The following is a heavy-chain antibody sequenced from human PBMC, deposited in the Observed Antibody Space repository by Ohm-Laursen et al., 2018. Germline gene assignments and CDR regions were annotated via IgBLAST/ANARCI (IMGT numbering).Heavy chain of an antibody. Sequence: SETLSLTCTVSGGSIGSSTYYWGWIRQPPGKGLEWIGSISYSGSTYYNPSLKSRVTISVDTSKNHFSLSLSSVTAADTALYYCARGLWWFDPWGQGTLVTVSS. CDR1: GGSIGSSTYY. J-gene: IGHJ5*02. CDR2: ISYSGST. CDR3: ARGLWWFDP. V-gene: IGHV4-39*02.